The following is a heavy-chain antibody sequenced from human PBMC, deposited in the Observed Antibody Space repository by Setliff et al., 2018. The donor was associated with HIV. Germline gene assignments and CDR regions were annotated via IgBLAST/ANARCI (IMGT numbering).Heavy chain of an antibody. CDR1: GYTFTNYD. J-gene: IGHJ4*02. D-gene: IGHD2-21*01. CDR2: MSPSSGST. CDR3: ATDQLLIFRTYSDY. Sequence: ASVKVSCKASGYTFTNYDIIWLRQAAGQGPDWMGWMSPSSGSTVYGQMFHGRVSLTRNTSTSTAYMELSSLTYDDTATYFCATDQLLIFRTYSDYWGQGTLVTVSS. V-gene: IGHV1-8*01.